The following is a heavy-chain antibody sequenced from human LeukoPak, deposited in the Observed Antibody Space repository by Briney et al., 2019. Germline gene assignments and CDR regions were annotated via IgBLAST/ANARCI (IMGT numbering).Heavy chain of an antibody. Sequence: AGGSLRLSCAASGFSFSAYAMSWVRQAPGKGLEWVSGIIRGGSTYYADSAKGRFTISRDNSKNTLYLQMNSLRAEDTAVYYCAKNFWSDKYYYYYMDVWGKGTTVTVSS. CDR1: GFSFSAYA. D-gene: IGHD3-3*01. CDR3: AKNFWSDKYYYYYMDV. V-gene: IGHV3-23*01. CDR2: IIRGGST. J-gene: IGHJ6*03.